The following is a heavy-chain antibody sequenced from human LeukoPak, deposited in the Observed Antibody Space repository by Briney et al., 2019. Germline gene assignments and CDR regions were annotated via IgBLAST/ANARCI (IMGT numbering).Heavy chain of an antibody. V-gene: IGHV4-59*12. D-gene: IGHD2-15*01. Sequence: PSETLSLTCIVSGGSLTNYYWTWIRQPPGKGLEWIGYIYYSGSTNYNPSLQSRVTISVDTSKNQFSLKLSSVTAADTAVYYCARGSQSLGYCSGGSCRAKIFDYWGQGTLVTVSS. CDR3: ARGSQSLGYCSGGSCRAKIFDY. CDR1: GGSLTNYY. CDR2: IYYSGST. J-gene: IGHJ4*02.